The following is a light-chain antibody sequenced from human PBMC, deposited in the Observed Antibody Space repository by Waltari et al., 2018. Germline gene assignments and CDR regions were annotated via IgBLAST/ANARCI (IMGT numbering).Light chain of an antibody. V-gene: IGKV3-15*01. CDR2: DAF. Sequence: IEMTRSPATLSVSPGERATLPCRASQNVGTKLAWYQQKPGLAPRLLIYDAFTRATGIPARFSGSGSGTEFTLTISSLQSEDLALYHCLQYHYWPPWTFGQGTKVEVK. CDR1: QNVGTK. CDR3: LQYHYWPPWT. J-gene: IGKJ1*01.